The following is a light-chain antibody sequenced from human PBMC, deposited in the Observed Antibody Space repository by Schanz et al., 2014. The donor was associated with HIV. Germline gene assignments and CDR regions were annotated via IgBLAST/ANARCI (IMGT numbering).Light chain of an antibody. CDR1: QRLSSSY. CDR2: ATS. Sequence: EIVLTQSPGTLSLSPGERATLSCRASQRLSSSYLAWYQQKRDQPPRLVIYATSTRAAGIPDRFSGTGSGTDFTLTISRLEPEDFAVYYCQQYGSSPWTFGQGTKVEIK. CDR3: QQYGSSPWT. J-gene: IGKJ1*01. V-gene: IGKV3-20*01.